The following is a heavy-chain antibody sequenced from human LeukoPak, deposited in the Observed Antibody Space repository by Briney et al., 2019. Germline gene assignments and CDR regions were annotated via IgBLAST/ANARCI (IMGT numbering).Heavy chain of an antibody. J-gene: IGHJ4*02. CDR1: GGSFSGYY. Sequence: PSETLSLTCAVYGGSFSGYYWSWIRQPPGKGLEWIGEINHSGSTNYNPSLKSRVTISVDTSKNQFSLKLSSVTAADTAVYYCARHLTGTASLHYWGQGTLVTVSS. CDR3: ARHLTGTASLHY. V-gene: IGHV4-34*01. D-gene: IGHD1-20*01. CDR2: INHSGST.